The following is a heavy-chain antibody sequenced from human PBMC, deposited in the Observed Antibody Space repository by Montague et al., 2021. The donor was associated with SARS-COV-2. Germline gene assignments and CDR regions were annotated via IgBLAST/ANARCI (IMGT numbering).Heavy chain of an antibody. CDR1: VGSISSYY. CDR3: ARHALGYFDWLNEGYFDY. V-gene: IGHV4-59*08. Sequence: SETLSLTCTVSVGSISSYYWSWIRQPPGKGLEWIGYLNYRGITNYNPSLKSRVTISIDTSKNQFSLKLSSVTAADTAVYYCARHALGYFDWLNEGYFDYWGQGTLVTVSS. J-gene: IGHJ4*02. D-gene: IGHD3-9*01. CDR2: LNYRGIT.